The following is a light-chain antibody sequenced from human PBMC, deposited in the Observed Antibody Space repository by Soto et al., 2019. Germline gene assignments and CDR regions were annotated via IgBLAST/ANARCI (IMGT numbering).Light chain of an antibody. CDR2: GAS. CDR1: QSVSSN. Sequence: EIVMTQSPATLSVSPGERATLSCRASQSVSSNLAWYQQKLGQAPRLLIYGASTRATGVPARFSGSGSGTDFTLPISSLQSEDFAVYHCQQYNKWPLWTFGQGTKVEIK. CDR3: QQYNKWPLWT. J-gene: IGKJ1*01. V-gene: IGKV3-15*01.